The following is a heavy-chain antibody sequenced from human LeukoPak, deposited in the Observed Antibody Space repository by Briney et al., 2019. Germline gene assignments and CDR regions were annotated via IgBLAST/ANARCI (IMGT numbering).Heavy chain of an antibody. CDR2: IYTSGST. V-gene: IGHV4-4*07. J-gene: IGHJ4*02. Sequence: PSDTLSLTCTVSGGSISNYYWSWIRQPAGKGLEWIGRIYTSGSTNYNPSLKSRVTISVDTSKNQFSLKLTSVTAADTAVYYCARSPYLRTYGYGPWELPVSYFDYWGQGTLVSVSS. CDR3: ARSPYLRTYGYGPWELPVSYFDY. D-gene: IGHD1-26*01. CDR1: GGSISNYY.